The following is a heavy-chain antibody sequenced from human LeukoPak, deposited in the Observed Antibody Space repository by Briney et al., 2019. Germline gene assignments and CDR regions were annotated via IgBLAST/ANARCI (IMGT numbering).Heavy chain of an antibody. J-gene: IGHJ4*02. D-gene: IGHD6-13*01. V-gene: IGHV1-46*04. CDR2: INPSGGYT. CDR1: GYTLTELS. Sequence: ASVKVSCKVSGYTLTELSMHWVRQAPGQGLEWMGTINPSGGYTSYAQKLQGRVTMTRDTSTSTVYMEMSSLRSEDTALYYCAREGGSSSWYDYWGQGTLVTVSS. CDR3: AREGGSSSWYDY.